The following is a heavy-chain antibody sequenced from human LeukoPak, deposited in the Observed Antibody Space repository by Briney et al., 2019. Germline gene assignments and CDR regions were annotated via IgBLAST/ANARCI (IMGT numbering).Heavy chain of an antibody. J-gene: IGHJ4*02. CDR3: SRDIGVTTGSDY. V-gene: IGHV4-39*07. CDR2: ISYDGNT. D-gene: IGHD4-17*01. Sequence: GSLRLSCAASGFTFSSYAMSWVRQPPGKGLEWIGSISYDGNTHYSPSLKSRVTISMDTSKNQFSLNLSSVTAADTAVYFCSRDIGVTTGSDYWGQGTLVTVSS. CDR1: GFTFSSYA.